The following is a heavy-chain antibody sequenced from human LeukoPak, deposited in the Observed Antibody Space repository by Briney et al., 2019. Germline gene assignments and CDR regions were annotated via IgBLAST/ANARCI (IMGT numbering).Heavy chain of an antibody. CDR3: ARAQGVDYYGSGTYYNWYFDL. V-gene: IGHV4-4*07. CDR2: MHPSGRN. J-gene: IGHJ2*01. Sequence: PSDTLSLTCSVSGDSISSYYWSWIRQAAGKGLEWIGRMHPSGRNYYNPSLKSRVTMSTDTSKTQFSLKLTSVTAADTAVYYCARAQGVDYYGSGTYYNWYFDLWGRGTLVTVSS. CDR1: GDSISSYY. D-gene: IGHD3-10*01.